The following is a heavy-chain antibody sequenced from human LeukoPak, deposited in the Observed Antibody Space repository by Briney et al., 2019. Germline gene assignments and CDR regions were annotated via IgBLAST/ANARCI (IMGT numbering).Heavy chain of an antibody. J-gene: IGHJ4*02. D-gene: IGHD4-23*01. V-gene: IGHV3-30*02. Sequence: GGSLRLSCAASGFTFSSYGMHWVRQAPGKGLEWVAFIRYDGSNKYYADSVKGRFTISRDNSKNTLYLQMNSLRAEDTAVYYCARALRWFHYFDYWGQGTLVTVSS. CDR1: GFTFSSYG. CDR2: IRYDGSNK. CDR3: ARALRWFHYFDY.